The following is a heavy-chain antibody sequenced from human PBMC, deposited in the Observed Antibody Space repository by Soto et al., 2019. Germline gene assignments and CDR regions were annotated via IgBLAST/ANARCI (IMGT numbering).Heavy chain of an antibody. Sequence: SETLSLTCAVSGGSISSGDYYWSWIRQPPGKGLEWIGYIYYRGSTYYNPSLKSRVTISIDTSKNQFSLKLSSVTAADTAVYYCAKGGGTYWSDTSAYSAFDYWAQGTLVTVSS. V-gene: IGHV4-30-4*01. D-gene: IGHD3-22*01. CDR1: GGSISSGDYY. J-gene: IGHJ4*02. CDR2: IYYRGST. CDR3: AKGGGTYWSDTSAYSAFDY.